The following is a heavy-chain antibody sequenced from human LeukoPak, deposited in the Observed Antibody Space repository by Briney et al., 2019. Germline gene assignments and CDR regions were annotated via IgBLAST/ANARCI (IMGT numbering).Heavy chain of an antibody. Sequence: ASVKVSCKASGYTFTSYAMHWVRQAPGQRLEWMGWINAGNGNTKYSQKFQGRVTMTEDTSTDTAYMELSSLRSEDTAVHYCATERIAARNYYYGMDVWGQGTTVTVSS. D-gene: IGHD6-6*01. CDR1: GYTFTSYA. V-gene: IGHV1-3*01. CDR2: INAGNGNT. CDR3: ATERIAARNYYYGMDV. J-gene: IGHJ6*02.